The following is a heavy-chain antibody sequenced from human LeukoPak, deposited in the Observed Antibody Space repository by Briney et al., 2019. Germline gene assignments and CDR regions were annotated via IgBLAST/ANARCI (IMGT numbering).Heavy chain of an antibody. CDR1: GVSISSYY. D-gene: IGHD1-26*01. J-gene: IGHJ4*02. Sequence: PSETLSLTCTASGVSISSYYWSWIRQPPGKGPEWIGYIFYSGNTIYNPSLRSRVTISADTSKNHFSLRLRSVTAADTAVYYCARLAAISGSDYPDDWGQGTLVTVSS. CDR2: IFYSGNT. CDR3: ARLAAISGSDYPDD. V-gene: IGHV4-59*08.